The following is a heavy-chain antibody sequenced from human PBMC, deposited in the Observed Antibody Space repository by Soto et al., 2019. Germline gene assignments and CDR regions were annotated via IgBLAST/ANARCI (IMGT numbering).Heavy chain of an antibody. CDR3: AKDWAPPPITMIVSGNAFDI. J-gene: IGHJ3*02. V-gene: IGHV3-23*01. D-gene: IGHD3-22*01. CDR1: GFTFSSYA. Sequence: QPGGSLRLSCAASGFTFSSYAMSWVRQAPGKGLEWVSAISGSGGSTYYADSVKGRFTISRDNSKNTLYLQMNSLRAEDTAVYYCAKDWAPPPITMIVSGNAFDIWGQGTMVTVSS. CDR2: ISGSGGST.